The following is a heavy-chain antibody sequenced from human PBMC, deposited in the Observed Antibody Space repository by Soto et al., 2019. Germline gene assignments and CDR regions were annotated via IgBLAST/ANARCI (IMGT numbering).Heavy chain of an antibody. CDR1: GVSLSSSNW. V-gene: IGHV4-4*02. Sequence: QVQLQESGPGLEKPAGTLSLTCAVSGVSLSSSNWWSWVRQTPGKRLEWIGENYHSGGTNYNPSLKSRVTISVDKSKNQFSLKLSSVTAADTAVYYCARVIATTVNWFDPWGQGTLVTVST. J-gene: IGHJ5*02. CDR3: ARVIATTVNWFDP. D-gene: IGHD6-13*01. CDR2: NYHSGGT.